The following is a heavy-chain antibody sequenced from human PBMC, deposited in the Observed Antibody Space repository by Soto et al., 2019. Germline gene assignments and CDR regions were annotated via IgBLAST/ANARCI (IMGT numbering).Heavy chain of an antibody. D-gene: IGHD3-10*01. CDR3: AGGNFYGSGSYPPFTY. CDR1: GGTFSSYA. CDR2: IIPIFDTA. Sequence: SVNVSCKASGGTFSSYAISWVRQAPGQGLEWMGGIIPIFDTANSAQRFRGRVTITADESTGTAYMELSSLRSEDTAVYFCAGGNFYGSGSYPPFTYWGQGSLVTVSS. J-gene: IGHJ4*02. V-gene: IGHV1-69*13.